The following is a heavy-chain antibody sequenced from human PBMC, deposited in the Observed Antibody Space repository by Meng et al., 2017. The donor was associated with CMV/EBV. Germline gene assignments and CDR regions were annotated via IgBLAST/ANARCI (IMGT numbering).Heavy chain of an antibody. V-gene: IGHV3-23*01. CDR1: GFIFSSFA. Sequence: AASGFIFSSFAMSWVRQAPGKGLEWISAISGSGGTTYYADSVKGRFTISRDNSKNTLDLQLNSLRADDTAVYYCAKTRYSGSYGVDYWGQGTLVTVSS. CDR3: AKTRYSGSYGVDY. CDR2: ISGSGGTT. D-gene: IGHD1-26*01. J-gene: IGHJ4*02.